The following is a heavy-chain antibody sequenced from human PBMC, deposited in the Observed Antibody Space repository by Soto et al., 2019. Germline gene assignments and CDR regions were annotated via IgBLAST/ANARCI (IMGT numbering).Heavy chain of an antibody. CDR1: GGTFSSYA. CDR2: IIPIFGTA. D-gene: IGHD6-13*01. J-gene: IGHJ6*02. V-gene: IGHV1-69*12. Sequence: QVQLVQSGAEVKKPGSSVKVSCKASGGTFSSYAISWVRQAPGQGLEWMGGIIPIFGTANYAQKFQGRVTIPADESTTTAYMELVSLRSEDTAVYYCARDRPPLPTPEEAAAGDYYYGMDVWGQGTTVTVSS. CDR3: ARDRPPLPTPEEAAAGDYYYGMDV.